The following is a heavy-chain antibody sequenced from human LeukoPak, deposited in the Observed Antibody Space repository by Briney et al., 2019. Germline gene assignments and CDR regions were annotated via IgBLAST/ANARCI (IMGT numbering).Heavy chain of an antibody. V-gene: IGHV3-66*01. CDR3: ARVSGSYSRARDAFDI. CDR2: IYSGGST. J-gene: IGHJ3*02. CDR1: GFTFSSNY. D-gene: IGHD1-26*01. Sequence: PGGSLRLSCAASGFTFSSNYMSWVRQAPGKGLEWVSVIYSGGSTYYSDSVKGRFTISRENSKNTLYLQMISLRAEDTAVYYCARVSGSYSRARDAFDIWGQGTMVTVSS.